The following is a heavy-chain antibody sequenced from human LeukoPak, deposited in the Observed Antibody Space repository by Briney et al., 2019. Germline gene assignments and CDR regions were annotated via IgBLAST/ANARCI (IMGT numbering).Heavy chain of an antibody. V-gene: IGHV1-69*06. J-gene: IGHJ4*02. CDR1: VGTFISYA. Sequence: SVNVSYKASVGTFISYAISWVRQAPGQGLEWMGGIIPIFGTANYAQKFQGRVTITADKSTSTAYMELSSLRSEDTAVYYCAREPFGPGTAMVLLVDYWGQGTRVTVSS. CDR3: AREPFGPGTAMVLLVDY. D-gene: IGHD5-18*01. CDR2: IIPIFGTA.